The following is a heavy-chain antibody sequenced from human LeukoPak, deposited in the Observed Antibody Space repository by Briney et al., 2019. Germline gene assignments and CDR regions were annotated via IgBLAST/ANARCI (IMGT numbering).Heavy chain of an antibody. CDR1: GYSFTSYW. D-gene: IGHD6-13*01. J-gene: IGHJ5*02. CDR2: IYPGDSDT. CDR3: ARSLEDEAAAGGTFDP. V-gene: IGHV5-51*01. Sequence: ASVKVSCKGSGYSFTSYWIGWVRQMPGKGLEWMGIIYPGDSDTRYSPSFQGQVTISADKSISTAYLQWSSLKASDTAMYYCARSLEDEAAAGGTFDPWGQGTLVTVSS.